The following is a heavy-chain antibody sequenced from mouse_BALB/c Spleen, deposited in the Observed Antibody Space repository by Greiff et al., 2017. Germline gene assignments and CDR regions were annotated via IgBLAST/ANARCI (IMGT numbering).Heavy chain of an antibody. CDR1: GFTFSDYG. V-gene: IGHV5-15*02. CDR3: ARGNRYYFDY. Sequence: DVKLVESGGGLVQPGGSRKLSCAASGFTFSDYGMAWVRQAPGKGPEWVAFISNLAYSIYYADTVTGRFTISRENAKNTLYLEMSSLRSEDTAMYYCARGNRYYFDYWGQGTTLTVSS. J-gene: IGHJ2*01. D-gene: IGHD2-14*01. CDR2: ISNLAYSI.